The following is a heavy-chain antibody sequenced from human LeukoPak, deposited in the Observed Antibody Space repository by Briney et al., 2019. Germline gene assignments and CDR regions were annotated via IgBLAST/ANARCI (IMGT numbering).Heavy chain of an antibody. CDR2: TIPIFGTA. CDR1: GSTLSSYA. J-gene: IGHJ4*02. Sequence: SEKVSCKASGSTLSSYAISRVRQAAGQGLEWMGGTIPIFGTANYAQKFQGRVTITADESTSTAYMELSSLRSEDTAVYYCARAGGGYGDYSWNYFDYWGQGTLVTVSS. CDR3: ARAGGGYGDYSWNYFDY. V-gene: IGHV1-69*01. D-gene: IGHD4-17*01.